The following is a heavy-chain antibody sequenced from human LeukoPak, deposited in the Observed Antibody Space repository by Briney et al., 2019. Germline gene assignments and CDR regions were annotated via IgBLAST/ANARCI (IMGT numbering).Heavy chain of an antibody. CDR1: GLTFSSYA. V-gene: IGHV3-30*04. D-gene: IGHD3-3*01. J-gene: IGHJ6*02. CDR3: ARDRDPITYYDFWSGYYYGMDV. CDR2: ISYDGSNK. Sequence: GRSLRLSCAASGLTFSSYAMHWVRQAPGKGLEWVAVISYDGSNKYYADSVKGRFTISRDNSKNTLYLQMNSLRAEDTAVYYCARDRDPITYYDFWSGYYYGMDVWGQGTTVTVSS.